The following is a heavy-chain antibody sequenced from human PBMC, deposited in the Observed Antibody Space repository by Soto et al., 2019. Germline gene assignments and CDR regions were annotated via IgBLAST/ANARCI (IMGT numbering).Heavy chain of an antibody. CDR2: INPNTGGT. V-gene: IGHV1-2*02. D-gene: IGHD1-1*01. J-gene: IGHJ4*02. CDR3: ATQTGTVPNFADH. Sequence: QVQLVQSGAEVKKPGASVMVSCKTSGYTFTDFYINWVRQAPGQGLEWVGWINPNTGGTKPSQRFQGRVTLTRDTSITTAYMELTRLTSEDTAVYCCATQTGTVPNFADHWGQGTLVTVSS. CDR1: GYTFTDFY.